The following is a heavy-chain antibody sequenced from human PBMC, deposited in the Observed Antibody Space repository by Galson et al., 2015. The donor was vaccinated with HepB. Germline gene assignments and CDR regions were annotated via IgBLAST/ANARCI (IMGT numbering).Heavy chain of an antibody. CDR3: AKAGWGVGAAHFDY. Sequence: SLRLSCAASGFTFSSYAMNWVRQAPGKGLEWVAVISHDGSNEYYADSVKGRFTISRDNSKNTLYLQMNSLRAEDTAVYYCAKAGWGVGAAHFDYWGQGTLVTVSS. CDR1: GFTFSSYA. V-gene: IGHV3-30*18. CDR2: ISHDGSNE. J-gene: IGHJ4*02. D-gene: IGHD2-15*01.